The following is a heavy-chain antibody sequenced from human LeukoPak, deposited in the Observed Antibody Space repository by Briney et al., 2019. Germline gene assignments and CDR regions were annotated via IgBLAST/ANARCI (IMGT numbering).Heavy chain of an antibody. Sequence: GGSLRLSCAASGFTFDDYTMHWVRQAPGKGLEWVSLISWDGGSTYYADSVKGRFTISRDNSKNSLYLQMNSLRTEDTALYYCAKDRDSSSWPYYYYGMDVWGQGTTVTVSS. CDR1: GFTFDDYT. CDR3: AKDRDSSSWPYYYYGMDV. D-gene: IGHD6-13*01. J-gene: IGHJ6*02. CDR2: ISWDGGST. V-gene: IGHV3-43*01.